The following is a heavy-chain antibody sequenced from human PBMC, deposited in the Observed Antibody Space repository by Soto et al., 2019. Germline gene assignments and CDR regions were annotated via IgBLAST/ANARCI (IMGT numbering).Heavy chain of an antibody. D-gene: IGHD2-15*01. CDR2: ISSSGGST. CDR1: GFTFSSYA. J-gene: IGHJ4*02. V-gene: IGHV3-23*01. Sequence: EVQLLESRGGLVQPGGSLRLSCAASGFTFSSYAMSWVRQAPGKGLEWVSGISSSGGSTYYADSVKGRFTISRDNSKNTLYLQMNSLRAEDTAVYYCARYCSGSRCSPVLYWGQGTLVTVSS. CDR3: ARYCSGSRCSPVLY.